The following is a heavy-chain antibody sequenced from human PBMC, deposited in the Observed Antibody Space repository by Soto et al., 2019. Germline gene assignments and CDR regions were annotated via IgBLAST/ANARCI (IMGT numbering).Heavy chain of an antibody. CDR1: GFTFTRYS. J-gene: IGHJ4*02. V-gene: IGHV3-21*06. CDR2: ISSPTNYI. Sequence: EVPLVESGGGLVKPGGSLRLSCAAYGFTFTRYSMNWFRQSPGKGLEWVASISSPTNYIYYGDSMKGRFTISRDNAKNSLYLEMNSLRAEDTAVYYCAIESEDLTSNFDYWGQGTLVTVSS. CDR3: AIESEDLTSNFDY.